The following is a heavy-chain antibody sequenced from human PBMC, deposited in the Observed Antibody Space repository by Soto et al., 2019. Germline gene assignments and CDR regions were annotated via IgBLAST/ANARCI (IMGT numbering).Heavy chain of an antibody. Sequence: SETLSLTCTVSGDSISNYYSSWIRQPPGKGLEWIGYMYYSGNTNYNPSLKSRVSTSVDTSKNLFSLKLNSVTAADTAVYYCARHLDPYFYSMDVWGQGTPVTVSS. J-gene: IGHJ6*02. CDR3: ARHLDPYFYSMDV. CDR2: MYYSGNT. CDR1: GDSISNYY. D-gene: IGHD1-1*01. V-gene: IGHV4-59*01.